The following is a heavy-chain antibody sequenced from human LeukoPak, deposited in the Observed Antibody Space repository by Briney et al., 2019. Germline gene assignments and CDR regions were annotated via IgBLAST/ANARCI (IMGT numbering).Heavy chain of an antibody. CDR1: GLTFSIYW. CDR3: ARDLVGGSYY. D-gene: IGHD1-26*01. Sequence: GGSLRLSCVASGLTFSIYWISWLRQAPGKGLEWVANIKQDGGVKYYMDSVKGRFTISRDNAKNSLYLQMNSLRAEDTAVYYCARDLVGGSYYWGQGTLVTVSS. J-gene: IGHJ4*02. CDR2: IKQDGGVK. V-gene: IGHV3-7*01.